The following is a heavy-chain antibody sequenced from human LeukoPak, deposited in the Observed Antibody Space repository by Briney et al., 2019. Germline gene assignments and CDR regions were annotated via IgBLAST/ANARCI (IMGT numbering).Heavy chain of an antibody. D-gene: IGHD3-10*01. J-gene: IGHJ3*02. CDR3: ARSRGGANDAFDI. CDR1: GFTVTDNY. V-gene: IGHV3-53*01. CDR2: IYSGGST. Sequence: GGSLRLSCAASGFTVTDNYMNWVRQSSGKGLEWVSVIYSGGSTYYADSVKGRFTISRDNSKNTLYLQMNSLRAEDTAVYYCARSRGGANDAFDIWGQGTMVTVSS.